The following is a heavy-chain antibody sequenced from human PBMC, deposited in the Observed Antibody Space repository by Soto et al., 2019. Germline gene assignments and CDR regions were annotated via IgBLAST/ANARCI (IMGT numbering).Heavy chain of an antibody. D-gene: IGHD6-6*01. CDR3: ARGSSIAGLYYGMDV. V-gene: IGHV4-31*03. Sequence: QVQLQESGPGLVKPSQTLSLTCTVSGGSISSGGYYWTWIRQHPGKGLEWIGYNYYSGITSYTPSLKSRVTISLDTSKNQFSLKLSSVTAADTAVYYCARGSSIAGLYYGMDVWGQGTTVTVSS. J-gene: IGHJ6*02. CDR2: NYYSGIT. CDR1: GGSISSGGYY.